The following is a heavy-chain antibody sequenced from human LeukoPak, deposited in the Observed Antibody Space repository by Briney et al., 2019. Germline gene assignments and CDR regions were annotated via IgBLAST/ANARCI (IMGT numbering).Heavy chain of an antibody. Sequence: GGSLRLSCVASGFTFSSYAMHWVRQAPGKGLECVSAISNNGGSTYYANSVKGRFTISRDNSKNTLSLQMGSLRAEDKAVYYCASGDSGSHLDYWGQGSLVTVSS. CDR3: ASGDSGSHLDY. D-gene: IGHD1-26*01. CDR1: GFTFSSYA. CDR2: ISNNGGST. J-gene: IGHJ4*02. V-gene: IGHV3-64*01.